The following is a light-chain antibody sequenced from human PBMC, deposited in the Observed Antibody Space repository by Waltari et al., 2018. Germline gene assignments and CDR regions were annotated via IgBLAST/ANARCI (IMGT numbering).Light chain of an antibody. Sequence: QSALTQPASVSGSPGQSITISCTGTTSDLGGDNYVSWYQQHPGKAPKLLIYDVNSCPSGVSNRLAVSTSGNTAYLIISGLQAEDEANYYFCSFTSSSNWMFGGGTKLTVL. CDR2: DVN. CDR1: TSDLGGDNY. CDR3: CSFTSSSNWM. V-gene: IGLV2-14*01. J-gene: IGLJ3*02.